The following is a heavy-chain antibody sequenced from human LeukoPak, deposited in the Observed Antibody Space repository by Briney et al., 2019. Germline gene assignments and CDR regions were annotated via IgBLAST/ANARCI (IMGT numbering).Heavy chain of an antibody. V-gene: IGHV4-34*01. Sequence: SETLSLTCAVYGGPFSGYYWSCIRQPPGKGLEWIGEINHSGSTNYNPSLKSRVTISVDTSKNQFSLKLSSVTAADTAVYYCARVTYCYYGMDVWGQGTTVTVSS. CDR3: ARVTYCYYGMDV. CDR1: GGPFSGYY. CDR2: INHSGST. J-gene: IGHJ6*02.